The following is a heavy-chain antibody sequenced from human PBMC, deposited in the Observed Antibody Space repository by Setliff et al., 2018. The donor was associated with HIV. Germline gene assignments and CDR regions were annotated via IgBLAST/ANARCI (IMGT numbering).Heavy chain of an antibody. CDR3: VRAANNGRFHHYMDS. Sequence: PSETLSLTCTVSGGFLNGYFWTWIRQPPGKKLEWIGRAYYDGSTHYNPSLNSRAIISVDTSKNQCYLKVNSVTPADTAVYFCVRAANNGRFHHYMDSWGKGTTVTVS. J-gene: IGHJ6*03. CDR2: AYYDGST. D-gene: IGHD1-1*01. CDR1: GGFLNGYF. V-gene: IGHV4-59*01.